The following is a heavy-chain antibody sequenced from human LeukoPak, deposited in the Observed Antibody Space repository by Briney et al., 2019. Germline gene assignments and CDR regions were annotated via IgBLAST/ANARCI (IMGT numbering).Heavy chain of an antibody. CDR2: FDPEDGET. D-gene: IGHD3-22*01. Sequence: GASVKVSCKVSGYTLTELSMHWVRQAPGKGLEWMGGFDPEDGETIYAQKFQGRVTMTEDTSTDTAYMELSSLRSEDTAVYYCATFRYYYDSSGYKCWGQGTLVTVSS. V-gene: IGHV1-24*01. CDR1: GYTLTELS. CDR3: ATFRYYYDSSGYKC. J-gene: IGHJ4*02.